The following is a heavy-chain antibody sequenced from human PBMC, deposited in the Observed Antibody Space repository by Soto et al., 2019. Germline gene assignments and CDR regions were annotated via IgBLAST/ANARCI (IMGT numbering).Heavy chain of an antibody. D-gene: IGHD4-17*01. Sequence: PSETLSLTFAVSGYSISRGYYWGWIRQTPGKGLECIASIYQSGITYYNPSLKSLVTISVDTYKNQFYLKLTSVTDADTGVYYCARGAGTVTPGWLDPWGQGIMVTVS. CDR1: GYSISRGYY. V-gene: IGHV4-38-2*01. J-gene: IGHJ5*02. CDR2: IYQSGIT. CDR3: ARGAGTVTPGWLDP.